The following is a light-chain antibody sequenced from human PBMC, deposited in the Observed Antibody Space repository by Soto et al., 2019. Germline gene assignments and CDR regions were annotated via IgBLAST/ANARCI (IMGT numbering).Light chain of an antibody. J-gene: IGKJ4*01. Sequence: EVVMTQSPATLSVSPGDGATLSCRASQNVHSNLAWYQQKPGQAPRLLIYDTSTRATDIPFRFSGGGSGTEFTLTISSLQCEDFAVYYCQQYNNWPLTFGGGTKVEIK. CDR1: QNVHSN. CDR2: DTS. CDR3: QQYNNWPLT. V-gene: IGKV3-15*01.